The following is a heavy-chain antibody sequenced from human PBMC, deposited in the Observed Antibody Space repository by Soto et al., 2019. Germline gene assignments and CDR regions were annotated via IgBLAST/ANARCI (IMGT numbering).Heavy chain of an antibody. CDR2: IRTKSNNFAT. D-gene: IGHD3-10*01. J-gene: IGHJ6*02. CDR1: GFTLSGSD. V-gene: IGHV3-73*01. CDR3: SRHQEGRSMVFYGMDV. Sequence: GGSLRLSCAASGFTLSGSDIHWVRQASGKGLEWVGRIRTKSNNFATSYAEPVRGRFTISRDDSDNTASLQMSSLKTDDTAIYYCSRHQEGRSMVFYGMDVWGQGTTVTVSS.